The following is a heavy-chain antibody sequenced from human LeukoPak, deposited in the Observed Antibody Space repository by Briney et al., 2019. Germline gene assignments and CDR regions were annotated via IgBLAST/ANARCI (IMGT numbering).Heavy chain of an antibody. CDR3: ARDPGNEGSGWYYFDY. Sequence: GGSLRLSCAASGFTFGTYWMNWVRQAPGKGLEWVANIKHDGSETYYVDSVEGRFTISRDYAKNSLYLQMNSLRVEDTAVYYCARDPGNEGSGWYYFDYWGQGTLVTVSS. D-gene: IGHD6-19*01. J-gene: IGHJ4*02. CDR2: IKHDGSET. CDR1: GFTFGTYW. V-gene: IGHV3-7*01.